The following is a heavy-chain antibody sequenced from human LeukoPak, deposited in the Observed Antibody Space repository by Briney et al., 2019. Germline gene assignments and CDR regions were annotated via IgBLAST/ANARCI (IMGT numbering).Heavy chain of an antibody. Sequence: GGSLRRSCAASGFTFSSYGMHWVRQAPGKGLEWLAVIGYDGTNKYYADSVKGRFTISRDNSKNTLYLQMNSLRAEDTAVYYCAKGARYDSSGYHPSFFDYWGQGTLVTVSS. CDR1: GFTFSSYG. D-gene: IGHD3-22*01. CDR2: IGYDGTNK. J-gene: IGHJ4*02. V-gene: IGHV3-30*02. CDR3: AKGARYDSSGYHPSFFDY.